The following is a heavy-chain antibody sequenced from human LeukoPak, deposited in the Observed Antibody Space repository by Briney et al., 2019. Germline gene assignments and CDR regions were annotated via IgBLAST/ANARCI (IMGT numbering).Heavy chain of an antibody. CDR2: IRYDGSNK. D-gene: IGHD6-13*01. J-gene: IGHJ3*02. V-gene: IGHV3-30*02. Sequence: GGSLRLSCAASGFTFSSYGMHWVRQAPGKGLEWAAFIRYDGSNKYYADSVKGRFTISRDNSKNTLYLQMNSLRAEDTAVYYCAKGALRQQLVRGAFDIWGQGTMVTVSS. CDR3: AKGALRQQLVRGAFDI. CDR1: GFTFSSYG.